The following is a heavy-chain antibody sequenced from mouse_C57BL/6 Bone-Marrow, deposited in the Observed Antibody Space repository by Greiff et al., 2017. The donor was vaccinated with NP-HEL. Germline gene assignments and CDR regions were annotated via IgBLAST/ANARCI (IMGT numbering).Heavy chain of an antibody. CDR1: GFTFSSYG. CDR2: ISSGGSYT. V-gene: IGHV5-6*01. CDR3: ERQGFGYYAMDY. J-gene: IGHJ4*01. D-gene: IGHD3-2*02. Sequence: EVKLVESGGDLVKPGGSLKLSCAASGFTFSSYGMSWVRQTPDKRLEWVATISSGGSYTYYPHSVKGRFTFPRHNAKNTLYLQMSSLKSEDTAMYYGERQGFGYYAMDYWGQGTSVTVSS.